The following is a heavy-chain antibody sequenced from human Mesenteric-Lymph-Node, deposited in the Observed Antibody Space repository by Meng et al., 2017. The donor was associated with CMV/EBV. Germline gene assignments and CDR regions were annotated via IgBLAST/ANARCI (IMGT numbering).Heavy chain of an antibody. CDR2: IRAYDAKT. Sequence: ASVKVSCKASGYTFAAYGIIWVRQAPGQGLEWLGWIRAYDAKTSYAQKFQGRVTMSTDASTSTVYMELRNLRSDDTAVYYCARGDDCTNGLCYVNYYDMDVWGQGTTVTVSS. V-gene: IGHV1-18*01. J-gene: IGHJ6*02. D-gene: IGHD2-8*01. CDR3: ARGDDCTNGLCYVNYYDMDV. CDR1: GYTFAAYG.